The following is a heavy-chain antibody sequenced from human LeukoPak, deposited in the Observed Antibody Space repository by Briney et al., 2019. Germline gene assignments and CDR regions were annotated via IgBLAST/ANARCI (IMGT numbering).Heavy chain of an antibody. CDR2: IWFDGTNK. CDR3: ARVRTVVSPFDY. D-gene: IGHD4-23*01. CDR1: GFTFSNYG. V-gene: IGHV3-33*01. Sequence: PGRSLRLSCAASGFTFSNYGMHWVRQAPGKGLEWVAVIWFDGTNKYYAHSLKGRFTISRDNSKNTLYLQMNSLRAEDTALYYCARVRTVVSPFDYWGQGTLVTVSS. J-gene: IGHJ4*02.